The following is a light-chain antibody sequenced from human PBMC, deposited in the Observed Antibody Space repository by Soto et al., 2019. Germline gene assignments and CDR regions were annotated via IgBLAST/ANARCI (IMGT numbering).Light chain of an antibody. CDR3: QQLNTLPFT. Sequence: IQMPRSPSSLSASVRDTVPIKCRASHDISTYLAWYQQKPGKAPKLMIYEASTLQSGVPSRFSGSGSGTEFTLTISGLLPEDFATYHCQQLNTLPFTFGQGARLAI. J-gene: IGKJ5*01. CDR2: EAS. V-gene: IGKV1-9*01. CDR1: HDISTY.